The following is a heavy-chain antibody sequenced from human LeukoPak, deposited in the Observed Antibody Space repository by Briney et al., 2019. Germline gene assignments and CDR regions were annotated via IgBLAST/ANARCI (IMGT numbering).Heavy chain of an antibody. CDR3: ARDTAMVSGFDY. CDR1: GYTLTCYG. V-gene: IGHV1-18*01. Sequence: ASVKVSCKASGYTLTCYGISWVRQAPGQGLEWMGWISAYNGNTNYAQKLQGRVTMTTDTSTSTAYMELRSLRSDDTAVYYCARDTAMVSGFDYWGQGTLVTVSS. J-gene: IGHJ4*02. D-gene: IGHD5-18*01. CDR2: ISAYNGNT.